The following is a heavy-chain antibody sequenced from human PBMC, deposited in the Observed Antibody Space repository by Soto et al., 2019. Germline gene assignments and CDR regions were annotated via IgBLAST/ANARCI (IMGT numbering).Heavy chain of an antibody. D-gene: IGHD2-15*01. Sequence: SETLSLTCTVYGGSISGSYWSWIRQPPEKGLEWIGYIDYSGSTNYNPSLKSRVNISVDTSNNQFSLKLTSVTDADAAVYYCASPHKYCSRGSCWGSWFDPWGQGPLFTVSS. V-gene: IGHV4-59*01. J-gene: IGHJ5*02. CDR1: GGSISGSY. CDR3: ASPHKYCSRGSCWGSWFDP. CDR2: IDYSGST.